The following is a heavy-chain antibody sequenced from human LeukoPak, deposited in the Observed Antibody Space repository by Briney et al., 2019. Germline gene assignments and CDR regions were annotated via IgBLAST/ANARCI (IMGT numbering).Heavy chain of an antibody. Sequence: PSEPLSLTCAVSGASSSYSDYWGWIRQPPERGLQGIGTTCGNGDTFYNPSLKTLLTLSEDTSKNQLSLTLTSVTAADTAIYYCARGYNWNDGSFDPWGQGALVTVSS. CDR3: ARGYNWNDGSFDP. J-gene: IGHJ5*02. CDR1: GASSSYSDY. V-gene: IGHV4-38-2*01. D-gene: IGHD1-20*01. CDR2: TCGNGDT.